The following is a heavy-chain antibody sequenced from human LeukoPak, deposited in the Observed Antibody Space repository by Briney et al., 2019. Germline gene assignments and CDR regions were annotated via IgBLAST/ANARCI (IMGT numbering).Heavy chain of an antibody. D-gene: IGHD3-3*02. Sequence: ASVKVSCKASVYTFTCYYKHWARQAPGQGLEWMGWINPNSGGTNYAQKFQGRVTMTRDTSISTAYMELSRLSSDDTAVYYCARIRSFDPWGQGTLVTVSS. CDR2: INPNSGGT. V-gene: IGHV1-2*02. CDR3: ARIRSFDP. J-gene: IGHJ5*02. CDR1: VYTFTCYY.